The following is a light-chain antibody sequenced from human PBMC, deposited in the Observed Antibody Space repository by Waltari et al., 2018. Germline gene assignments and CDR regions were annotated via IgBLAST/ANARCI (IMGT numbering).Light chain of an antibody. V-gene: IGKV3-20*01. Sequence: EIVLTQSPGPLSLSPGERATLSCRASQSVSRALDWYQQNPGQAPRLLIYGASNRATGIPDRFSGSGSGTDFSLIISRLEPEDFAVYYCQHYVSLPVTFGQGTKVEIK. J-gene: IGKJ1*01. CDR3: QHYVSLPVT. CDR2: GAS. CDR1: QSVSRA.